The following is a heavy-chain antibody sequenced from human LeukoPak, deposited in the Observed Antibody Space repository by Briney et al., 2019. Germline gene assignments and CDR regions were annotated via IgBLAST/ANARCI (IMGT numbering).Heavy chain of an antibody. J-gene: IGHJ4*02. D-gene: IGHD3-22*01. CDR3: ARGTSLFGLYYYDSSGYYPYDY. V-gene: IGHV1-46*01. CDR2: INPSGGST. Sequence: ASVKVSCKASGYTFTSYYMHWVRQAPGQGLEWMGIINPSGGSTSYAQKFQGRVTMTRDTSTSTAYMELRSLRSDDTAVYYCARGTSLFGLYYYDSSGYYPYDYWGQGTLVTVSS. CDR1: GYTFTSYY.